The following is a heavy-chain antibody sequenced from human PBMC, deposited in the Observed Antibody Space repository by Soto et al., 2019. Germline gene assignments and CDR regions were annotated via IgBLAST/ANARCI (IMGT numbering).Heavy chain of an antibody. Sequence: PGGSLRLSCAASGFTVSSNYMSWVRQAPGRGLEWVSIIYSGGSTYYADSVKGRFIISRDNSKNTLYLQMNSLRAEDTAVYYCAREYYYETSGYPPTNYYYGMDVWDQGTTVTVSS. CDR3: AREYYYETSGYPPTNYYYGMDV. CDR1: GFTVSSNY. J-gene: IGHJ6*02. D-gene: IGHD3-22*01. V-gene: IGHV3-53*01. CDR2: IYSGGST.